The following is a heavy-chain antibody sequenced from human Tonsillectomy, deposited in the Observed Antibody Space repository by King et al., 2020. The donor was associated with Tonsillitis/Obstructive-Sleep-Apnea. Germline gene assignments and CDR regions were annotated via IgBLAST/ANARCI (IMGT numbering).Heavy chain of an antibody. CDR3: ARIRSTSCLGDY. J-gene: IGHJ4*02. V-gene: IGHV2-70*11. CDR1: GFSLSNSGMC. Sequence: TLKESGPAVVKPPQTLTLTCTFSGFSLSNSGMCVSWIRQPPGEALEWLARIDWGDDKYYTTSLKTRLTISKDTSKNQVVLTMTNMDPVDTATYYCARIRSTSCLGDYWGQGTLVTVSS. CDR2: IDWGDDK. D-gene: IGHD2-2*01.